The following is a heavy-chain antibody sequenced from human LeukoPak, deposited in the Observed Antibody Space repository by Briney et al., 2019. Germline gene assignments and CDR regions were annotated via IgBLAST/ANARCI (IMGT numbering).Heavy chain of an antibody. Sequence: GGSLRLSCAASGFTFDDYAMHWVRQAPGKGLEWVSGISWNSGSIGYADSVKGRFTISRDNAKNSLYLQMSSLRAEDTALYYCAIFSGWFDYWGQGTLVTVSS. D-gene: IGHD6-19*01. V-gene: IGHV3-9*01. CDR3: AIFSGWFDY. CDR2: ISWNSGSI. J-gene: IGHJ4*02. CDR1: GFTFDDYA.